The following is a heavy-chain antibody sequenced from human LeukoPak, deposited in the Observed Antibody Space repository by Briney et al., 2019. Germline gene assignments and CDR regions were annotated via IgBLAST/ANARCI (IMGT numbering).Heavy chain of an antibody. D-gene: IGHD3-3*01. CDR1: GFTFSDYY. J-gene: IGHJ4*02. Sequence: GSLRLSCAASGFTFSDYYMSWIRQAPGKGLEWVSYISSSGSTIYYADSVKGRFTISRDNAKNSLYLQMNSLGAEDTAVYYCARDDHYDFWSGYYFDYWGQGTLVTVSS. V-gene: IGHV3-11*04. CDR2: ISSSGSTI. CDR3: ARDDHYDFWSGYYFDY.